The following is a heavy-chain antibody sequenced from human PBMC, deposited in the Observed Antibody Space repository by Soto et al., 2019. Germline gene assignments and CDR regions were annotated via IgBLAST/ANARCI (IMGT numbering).Heavy chain of an antibody. V-gene: IGHV4-31*03. CDR3: ARITMVRGVTFDYYYGMDV. Sequence: SETLSVTCSVSGSSIISGGSYWSWIRQHPGKGLEWIGYIYYSGSTYYNPSLKSRVTISVDTSKDQFSLKLSSVTAADTAVYYCARITMVRGVTFDYYYGMDVWGQGTTVT. CDR2: IYYSGST. D-gene: IGHD3-10*01. J-gene: IGHJ6*02. CDR1: GSSIISGGSY.